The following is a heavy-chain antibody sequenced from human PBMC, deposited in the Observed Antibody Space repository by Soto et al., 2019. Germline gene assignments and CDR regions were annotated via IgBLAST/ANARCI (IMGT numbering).Heavy chain of an antibody. V-gene: IGHV3-23*01. CDR2: IRGSGGST. J-gene: IGHJ6*02. Sequence: EVQLLESGGGLVQPGGSLRLSCAASGFTFSSYAMSWVRQAPGKGLEWVSAIRGSGGSTYYADSVKGRFTISRDNSKNTLYLQMNSLRAEDTAVYYCAKSKGIAVAGYYYYYGMDVWGQGTTVTVSS. CDR3: AKSKGIAVAGYYYYYGMDV. CDR1: GFTFSSYA. D-gene: IGHD6-19*01.